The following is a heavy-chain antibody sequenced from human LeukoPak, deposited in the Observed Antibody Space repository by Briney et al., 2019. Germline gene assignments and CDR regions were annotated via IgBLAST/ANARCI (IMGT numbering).Heavy chain of an antibody. V-gene: IGHV4-34*01. D-gene: IGHD3-10*01. J-gene: IGHJ6*03. CDR2: IYYSGST. Sequence: SETLSLTCAVYGGSFSGYYWGWIRQPPGKGLEWIGSIYYSGSTYYNPSLKSRVTISVDTSKNQFSLKLSSVTAADTALFYCARGVGKTVDLYYFYYYMDVWGKGTTVTISS. CDR1: GGSFSGYY. CDR3: ARGVGKTVDLYYFYYYMDV.